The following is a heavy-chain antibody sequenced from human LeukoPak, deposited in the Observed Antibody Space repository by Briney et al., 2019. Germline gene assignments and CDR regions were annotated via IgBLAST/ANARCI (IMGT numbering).Heavy chain of an antibody. CDR3: ARVHYYDSSGYYA. Sequence: SETLSLTCTVSGGSISSYYWSWIRQPPGEGLEWIGYIYYSGSTNYNPSLKSRVTISVDTSKNQFSLKLSSVTAADTAVYYCARVHYYDSSGYYAWGQGTLVTVSS. D-gene: IGHD3-22*01. J-gene: IGHJ5*02. V-gene: IGHV4-59*01. CDR1: GGSISSYY. CDR2: IYYSGST.